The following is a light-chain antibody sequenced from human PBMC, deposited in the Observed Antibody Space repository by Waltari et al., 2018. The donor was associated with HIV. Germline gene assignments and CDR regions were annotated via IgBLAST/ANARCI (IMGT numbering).Light chain of an antibody. CDR3: TSFTSSSAWV. CDR2: DVT. Sequence: QSALTQPASVSGSLGQSITFPCTGTSSDIGSYNYVSGYQQPPGKAPKIISYDVTNRPSGVSNRFSGSKSGNTASLTISGLQAEDEAYYYCTSFTSSSAWVFGGGTMLTVL. V-gene: IGLV2-14*03. J-gene: IGLJ3*02. CDR1: SSDIGSYNY.